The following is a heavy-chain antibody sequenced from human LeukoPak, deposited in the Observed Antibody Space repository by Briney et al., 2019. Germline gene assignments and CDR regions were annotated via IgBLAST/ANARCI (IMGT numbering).Heavy chain of an antibody. D-gene: IGHD3-9*01. CDR3: ARGYYDILTGYSPRGAFYI. J-gene: IGHJ3*02. CDR1: GFTFDDYG. Sequence: GGSLRLSCAASGFTFDDYGMSWVRQAPGKGLEWVSGINWNGGSTGYADSVKGRFTISRDNAKNSLYLQMNSLRAEDTALYHCARGYYDILTGYSPRGAFYIWGQGTMVTVSS. CDR2: INWNGGST. V-gene: IGHV3-20*01.